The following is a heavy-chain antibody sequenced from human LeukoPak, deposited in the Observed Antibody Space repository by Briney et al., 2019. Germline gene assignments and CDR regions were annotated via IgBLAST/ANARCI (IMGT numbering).Heavy chain of an antibody. J-gene: IGHJ4*02. Sequence: QPGGSLRLSCAASGFTFSNYWMSWVRQAPGKGLEWVATIRQDGSKEYYVDSVKGRFTISRDNAKNSLYLQMHSLRAEDTAVYYCARYLRIFDYWGQGTLVTDSS. CDR2: IRQDGSKE. D-gene: IGHD3-9*01. CDR3: ARYLRIFDY. CDR1: GFTFSNYW. V-gene: IGHV3-7*01.